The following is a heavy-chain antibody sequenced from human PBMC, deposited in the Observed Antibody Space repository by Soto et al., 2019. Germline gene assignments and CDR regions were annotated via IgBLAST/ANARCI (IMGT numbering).Heavy chain of an antibody. Sequence: PVGSLRLSCAASGFTFSNAWMSWVRQAPGKGLEWVGRIKSKTDGGTTDYAAPVKGRFTISRDDSKNTLYLQMSGLKSDDTAAYYCATPTPLRGAMITNINFDFWGQGTPVTVSS. D-gene: IGHD3-10*01. CDR1: GFTFSNAW. J-gene: IGHJ4*02. CDR3: ATPTPLRGAMITNINFDF. V-gene: IGHV3-15*01. CDR2: IKSKTDGGTT.